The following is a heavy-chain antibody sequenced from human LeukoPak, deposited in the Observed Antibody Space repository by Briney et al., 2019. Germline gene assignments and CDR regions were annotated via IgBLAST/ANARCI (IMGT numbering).Heavy chain of an antibody. CDR2: ISPSGGST. CDR1: GYTFITYY. D-gene: IGHD6-19*01. V-gene: IGHV1-46*01. J-gene: IGHJ4*02. Sequence: ASVKVSCKASGYTFITYYIHWVRQAPGQGLEWMGIISPSGGSTSYAQKFQGRVTMTRDMSTSTVYMELSSLRSEDTAVYYCARRKSIAVAGLDYWGQGTLVTVSS. CDR3: ARRKSIAVAGLDY.